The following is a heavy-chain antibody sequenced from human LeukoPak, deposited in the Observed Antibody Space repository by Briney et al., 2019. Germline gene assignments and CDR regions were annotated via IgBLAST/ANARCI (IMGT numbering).Heavy chain of an antibody. CDR2: ISGSGGST. D-gene: IGHD4-17*01. CDR3: ASRVSLTRSWSFDL. J-gene: IGHJ2*01. CDR1: GFTFNNNG. V-gene: IGHV3-23*01. Sequence: GGSLRLSCAASGFTFNNNGLSWVRQAPGKGLEWVSSISGSGGSTAYADSVKCRFTFSRANSKNTMFLQMTRLTVEDTAVCYCASRVSLTRSWSFDLWGRGTQVTVSS.